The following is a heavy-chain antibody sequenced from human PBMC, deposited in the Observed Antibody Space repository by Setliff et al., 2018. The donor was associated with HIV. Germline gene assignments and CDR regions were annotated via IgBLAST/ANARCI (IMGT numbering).Heavy chain of an antibody. CDR3: ARDVMEYFGNYFDY. J-gene: IGHJ4*02. Sequence: SETLSLTCAVSSGSISPYYWSWIRQPPGRGLEWIGFIYYNGHTNYSPSLKSRVTISLDSSKDQFSLKLTSVTAADTALYYCARDVMEYFGNYFDYWGQGALVTVSS. CDR1: SGSISPYY. D-gene: IGHD3-3*01. CDR2: IYYNGHT. V-gene: IGHV4-59*12.